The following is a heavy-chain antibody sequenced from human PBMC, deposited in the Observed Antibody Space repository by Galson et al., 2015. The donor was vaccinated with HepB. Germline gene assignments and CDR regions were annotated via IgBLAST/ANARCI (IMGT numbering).Heavy chain of an antibody. CDR3: ARDYYGSGSIPDC. CDR1: GFTFSSYW. J-gene: IGHJ4*02. V-gene: IGHV3-7*03. Sequence: SLRLSCAAFGFTFSSYWMSWVRQAPGKGLEWVANIKQDGSEKYYVDSVKGRFTISRDNAKNSLYLQMNSLRAEDTAVYYCARDYYGSGSIPDCWGQGTLVTVSS. CDR2: IKQDGSEK. D-gene: IGHD3-10*01.